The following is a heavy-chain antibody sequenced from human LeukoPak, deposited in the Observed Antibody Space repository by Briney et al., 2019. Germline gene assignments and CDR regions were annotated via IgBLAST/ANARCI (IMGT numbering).Heavy chain of an antibody. CDR3: ARARRSGGITLIRGVKDRGWFDS. Sequence: GSLRLSCAASGFTFSSYAMSWVRQAPGKGLKWVSSISGDSSDIYYADSVKGRFTISRDNSKDTLYLQMNSLRAEDTAVHYCARARRSGGITLIRGVKDRGWFDSWGQGTLVTVSS. D-gene: IGHD3-10*01. J-gene: IGHJ5*01. V-gene: IGHV3-23*01. CDR1: GFTFSSYA. CDR2: ISGDSSDI.